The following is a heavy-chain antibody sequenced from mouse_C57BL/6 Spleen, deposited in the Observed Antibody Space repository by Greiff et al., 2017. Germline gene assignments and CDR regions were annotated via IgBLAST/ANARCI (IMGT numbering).Heavy chain of an antibody. CDR3: TRRVSRGGYFDV. J-gene: IGHJ1*03. Sequence: QVQLQQSGAELVRPGASVTLSCTASGFTFTDYEMHWVKQTPVHGLEWIGAIDPETGGTAYNQTFKGKAILTADKSSSTAYMELRSLTSEDSAVTYSTRRVSRGGYFDVWGKGTTVTVSS. D-gene: IGHD1-1*01. CDR2: IDPETGGT. V-gene: IGHV1-15*01. CDR1: GFTFTDYE.